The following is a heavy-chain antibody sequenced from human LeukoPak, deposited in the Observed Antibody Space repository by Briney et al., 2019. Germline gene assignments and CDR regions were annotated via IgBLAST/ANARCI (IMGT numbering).Heavy chain of an antibody. CDR2: INHSGST. CDR3: ARVRGSSGSYEYYHYMDV. CDR1: GESFSDYY. D-gene: IGHD1-26*01. Sequence: PSETLSLTCAVYGESFSDYYWSWIRQPPGKGLEWIGEINHSGSTNYSPSLKSRVTISVNTSKKQFSLKLSSVTAADTAVYYCARVRGSSGSYEYYHYMDVWGKGTTVTISS. J-gene: IGHJ6*03. V-gene: IGHV4-34*01.